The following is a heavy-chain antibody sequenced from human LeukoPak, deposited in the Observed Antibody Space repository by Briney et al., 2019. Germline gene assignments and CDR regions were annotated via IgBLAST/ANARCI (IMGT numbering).Heavy chain of an antibody. D-gene: IGHD6-13*01. CDR3: ARGSGSSWYFYFDY. CDR2: ISSSSSYI. V-gene: IGHV3-21*04. Sequence: GGSLSLSCAASGFPFSSYSMNWVRQAPGKGLEWVSSISSSSSYIYYADSVKGRFTISRDNAKNSVYLQMNSLRAEDTALYYCARGSGSSWYFYFDYWGQGTLVTVSS. J-gene: IGHJ4*02. CDR1: GFPFSSYS.